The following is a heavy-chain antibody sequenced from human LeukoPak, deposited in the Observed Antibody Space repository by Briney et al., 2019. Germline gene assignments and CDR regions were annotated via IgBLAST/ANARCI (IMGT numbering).Heavy chain of an antibody. CDR2: ISDSGNT. CDR3: AKAPVTTCRGAYCYPFDY. D-gene: IGHD2-21*01. Sequence: TGGSLRLSCEVSGFRFSTYWMTWVRQAPGKGLEWVSAISDSGNTYHADSVKGRFTISRDSSKNTLFLQMNRLRPEDAAVYYCAKAPVTTCRGAYCYPFDYWGQGTLVTVSS. J-gene: IGHJ4*02. CDR1: GFRFSTYW. V-gene: IGHV3-23*01.